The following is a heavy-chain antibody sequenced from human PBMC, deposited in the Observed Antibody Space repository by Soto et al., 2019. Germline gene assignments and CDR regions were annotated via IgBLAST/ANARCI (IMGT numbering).Heavy chain of an antibody. V-gene: IGHV1-8*01. CDR2: MNPNSGNT. Sequence: QVQLVQSGAEVKKSGASVKVSCKTSRYTFISYDINWVRQATGQGLEWMGWMNPNSGNTGYAQKFQGRITMTRNTSTNTAYMELSSLRSEDTAVYYCARGQEVWWNAGPLGLHGLDAWGQGTTVTVSS. CDR1: RYTFISYD. CDR3: ARGQEVWWNAGPLGLHGLDA. J-gene: IGHJ6*02. D-gene: IGHD3-16*01.